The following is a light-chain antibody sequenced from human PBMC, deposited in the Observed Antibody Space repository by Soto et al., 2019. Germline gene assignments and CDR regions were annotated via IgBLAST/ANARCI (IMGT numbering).Light chain of an antibody. CDR1: QSISDT. J-gene: IGKJ5*01. CDR3: QQYGSSGT. V-gene: IGKV3-20*01. Sequence: EIVMTQSPATLSVAPGGRATLSCRASQSISDTLAWYQQKPGQAPRLLIYGASNRATGIPDRFSGSGSGTDFTLTISRLEPEDFAVYYCQQYGSSGTFGQGTRLEIK. CDR2: GAS.